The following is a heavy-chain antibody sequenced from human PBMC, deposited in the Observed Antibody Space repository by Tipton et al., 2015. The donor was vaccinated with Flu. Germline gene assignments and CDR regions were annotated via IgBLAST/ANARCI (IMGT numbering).Heavy chain of an antibody. V-gene: IGHV3-30*18. CDR2: TSYDGSKQ. D-gene: IGHD2-21*01. Sequence: SLRLSCAASGFTFSRYGMHWVRQAPGKGLEWVAVTSYDGSKQYYADSVKGRFIISRDSSKNTLYLQMNRLRAEDTAVYFCAKDRGLVVDSGSSGGLDYWGRGTLVTVSS. CDR3: AKDRGLVVDSGSSGGLDY. CDR1: GFTFSRYG. J-gene: IGHJ4*02.